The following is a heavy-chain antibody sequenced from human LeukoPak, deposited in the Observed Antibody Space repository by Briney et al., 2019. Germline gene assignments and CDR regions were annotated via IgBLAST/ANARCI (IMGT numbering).Heavy chain of an antibody. J-gene: IGHJ4*02. V-gene: IGHV4-59*01. CDR2: IYYSGST. CDR3: ARGFSGWTRYDY. D-gene: IGHD6-19*01. CDR1: GGPISSYH. Sequence: SETLSLTCTVSGGPISSYHWSWIRQPPGKGLEWIGSIYYSGSTNYNPSLRSRVTISVDTSNNQFSLKLSSVTAADTAVYYCARGFSGWTRYDYWGQGTLVTVSS.